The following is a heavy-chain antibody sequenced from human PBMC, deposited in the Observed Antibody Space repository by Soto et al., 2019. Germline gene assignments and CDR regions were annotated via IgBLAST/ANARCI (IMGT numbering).Heavy chain of an antibody. CDR3: ARSNYGDYGAQPDH. Sequence: QVQLQESGPGLVKPAQTLSLTCNVSGASINDGGYYWNWARQHPVQCLEWSGYIRYSGNTYYNPSLKSRVIISLDTCKNQFSLMLSSVTAADTAMYYCARSNYGDYGAQPDHWGQGTPVTVSS. J-gene: IGHJ4*02. V-gene: IGHV4-31*03. D-gene: IGHD4-17*01. CDR2: IRYSGNT. CDR1: GASINDGGYY.